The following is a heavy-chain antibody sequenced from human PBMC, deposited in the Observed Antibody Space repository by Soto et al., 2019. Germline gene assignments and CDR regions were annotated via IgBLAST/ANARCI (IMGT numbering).Heavy chain of an antibody. CDR1: GGSISSGGYY. CDR3: AREGGIAAAGTDYYYYMDV. V-gene: IGHV4-31*03. Sequence: QVQLQESGPGLMKPSQTLSLTCTVSGGSISSGGYYWSWSRQHPGKGLEWIGYIYYSGSTYYNPSLKSRVTISVDTSKNQFSLKLSSVTAADTAVYYCAREGGIAAAGTDYYYYMDVWGKGTTVTVSS. J-gene: IGHJ6*03. D-gene: IGHD6-13*01. CDR2: IYYSGST.